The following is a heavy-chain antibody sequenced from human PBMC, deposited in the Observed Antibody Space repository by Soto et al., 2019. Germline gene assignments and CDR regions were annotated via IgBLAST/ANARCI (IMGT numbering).Heavy chain of an antibody. J-gene: IGHJ4*02. CDR2: INHSVST. V-gene: IGHV4-34*01. Sequence: SETLSLTCAVYGGSFSGYYWSWIRQPPGKGLEWIGEINHSVSTNNNPSLKSRVTISADTSKNQFFLKLSSVTAADTAVYYCARGRMMVRGYFDYWGQGALVTVSS. D-gene: IGHD3-10*01. CDR3: ARGRMMVRGYFDY. CDR1: GGSFSGYY.